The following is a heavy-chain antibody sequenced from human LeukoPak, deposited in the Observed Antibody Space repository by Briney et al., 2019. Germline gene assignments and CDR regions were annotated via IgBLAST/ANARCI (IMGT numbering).Heavy chain of an antibody. J-gene: IGHJ4*02. Sequence: ASVKVSCKASGYTFTSYDIKWVRQATGQGLEWMGWMNPNSGNTGYAQKFQGRVTMTRNTSISTAYMELSSLRSEDTAVYYCARGLQTTGEFDYWGQGTMVTVSS. V-gene: IGHV1-8*01. D-gene: IGHD4-11*01. CDR2: MNPNSGNT. CDR1: GYTFTSYD. CDR3: ARGLQTTGEFDY.